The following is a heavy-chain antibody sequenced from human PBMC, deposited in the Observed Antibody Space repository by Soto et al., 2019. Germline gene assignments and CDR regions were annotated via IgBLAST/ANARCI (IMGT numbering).Heavy chain of an antibody. CDR1: GGSISSYY. D-gene: IGHD6-13*01. J-gene: IGHJ6*02. CDR3: AREGVSSRWYNYYGMDV. CDR2: IYYSGST. Sequence: SETLSLTCTVSGGSISSYYWSWIRQPPGKGLEWIGYIYYSGSTNYNPSLKSRVTISVDTSKNQFSLKLGSVTAADTAVYYCAREGVSSRWYNYYGMDVWGQGTTVTVSS. V-gene: IGHV4-59*01.